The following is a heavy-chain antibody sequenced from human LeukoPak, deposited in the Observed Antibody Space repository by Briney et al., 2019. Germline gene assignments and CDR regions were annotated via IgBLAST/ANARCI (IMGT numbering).Heavy chain of an antibody. D-gene: IGHD1-26*01. V-gene: IGHV3-30*18. CDR2: ISSDGSAN. CDR1: GFPFSSYV. CDR3: AKGSGGSYYGFFDY. J-gene: IGHJ4*02. Sequence: PGGSLRLSCAASGFPFSSYVMHWVRQAPGKGLEWVAVISSDGSANYYADSVKGRFTISRDNSMHTLYMQMNSLRAEDTAVYYCAKGSGGSYYGFFDYWGQGTLVTVSS.